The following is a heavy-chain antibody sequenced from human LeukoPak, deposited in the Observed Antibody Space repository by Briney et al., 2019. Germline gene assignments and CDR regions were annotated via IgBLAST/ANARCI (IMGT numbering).Heavy chain of an antibody. V-gene: IGHV4-4*07. CDR3: ARRGVEDTTTTVENFFNY. D-gene: IGHD3-10*01. CDR1: DGSLSGHY. CDR2: IYSSGST. J-gene: IGHJ4*02. Sequence: SETLSLPCTVSDGSLSGHYWNWIRHPAGKGLQWIGRIYSSGSTTYNPSLKSRVTMSVDTPKNQFSLKMSSVTAADTAVYYCARRGVEDTTTTVENFFNYWGQGTLVTVSS.